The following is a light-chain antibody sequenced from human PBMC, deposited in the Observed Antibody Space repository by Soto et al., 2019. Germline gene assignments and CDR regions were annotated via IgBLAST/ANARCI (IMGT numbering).Light chain of an antibody. Sequence: SYELTQPPSVSVAPGKTARITCGGNNIGSKSVHWYQQKPGQAPVLVIYYDSDRPSGIPERFSGSNSGNTATLTISRVEAGDEADYYCQVWDCSSDHPYVFGTGTKVTVL. CDR3: QVWDCSSDHPYV. CDR1: NIGSKS. V-gene: IGLV3-21*04. CDR2: YDS. J-gene: IGLJ1*01.